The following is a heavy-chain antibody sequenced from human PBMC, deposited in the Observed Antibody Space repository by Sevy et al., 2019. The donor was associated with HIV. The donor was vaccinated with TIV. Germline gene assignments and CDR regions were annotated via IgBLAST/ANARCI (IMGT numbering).Heavy chain of an antibody. V-gene: IGHV3-43*01. Sequence: GGSLRLSCAASGFTFDDYTMHWVRQAPGKGLEWVSLISWDGGSTYYADSVKGRFTISRDNSKNSLYLQMNSLRTEDTALYYCAKCGGVGATCFHYYYYYMDVWGKGTTVTVSS. CDR2: ISWDGGST. D-gene: IGHD1-26*01. CDR3: AKCGGVGATCFHYYYYYMDV. CDR1: GFTFDDYT. J-gene: IGHJ6*03.